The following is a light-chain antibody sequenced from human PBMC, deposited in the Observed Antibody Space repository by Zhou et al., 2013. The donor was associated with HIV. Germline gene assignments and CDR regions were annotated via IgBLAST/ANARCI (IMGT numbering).Light chain of an antibody. CDR1: QSISSY. V-gene: IGKV1-39*01. CDR3: QQYNTYSRT. J-gene: IGKJ1*01. CDR2: AAS. Sequence: DIQMTQSPSSLSASVGDRVTITCRASQSISSYLNWYQQKPGKAPKLLIYAASSLQSGVPSRFSGSGSGTDFTLTISCLQSEDFATYYCQQYNTYSRTFGQGT.